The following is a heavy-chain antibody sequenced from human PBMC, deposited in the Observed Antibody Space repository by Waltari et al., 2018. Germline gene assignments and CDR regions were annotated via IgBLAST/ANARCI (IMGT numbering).Heavy chain of an antibody. CDR3: ARAGSTLIWGVAE. J-gene: IGHJ4*02. D-gene: IGHD2-2*01. CDR2: VNPNGGST. Sequence: QVQLVQSGAEVKKPGASVKVSCKASGYTFTDFYMHWVRQAPGQGLEWMGLVNPNGGSTTYAQKLQDRVTMTRDTSTSTVYMELSSLRSEDTAVYYCARAGSTLIWGVAEWGQGTLVTVSS. V-gene: IGHV1-46*04. CDR1: GYTFTDFY.